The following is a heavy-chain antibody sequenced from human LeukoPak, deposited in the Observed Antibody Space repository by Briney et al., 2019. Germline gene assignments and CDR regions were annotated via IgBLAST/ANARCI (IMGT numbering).Heavy chain of an antibody. Sequence: SETLSLTCTVSGGSISSGGYYWSWIRQHPGKGLEWIGYIYYSGSTYYNPSLKSRVTISVGTSKNQFSLKLSSVTAADTAVYYCARVSSRLRTGMDVWGKGTTVTVSS. D-gene: IGHD3-16*01. CDR2: IYYSGST. V-gene: IGHV4-31*03. CDR3: ARVSSRLRTGMDV. J-gene: IGHJ6*04. CDR1: GGSISSGGYY.